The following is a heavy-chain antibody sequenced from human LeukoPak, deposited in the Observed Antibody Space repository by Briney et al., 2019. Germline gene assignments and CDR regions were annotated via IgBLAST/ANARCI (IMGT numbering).Heavy chain of an antibody. CDR3: ARDRPYDFWSGYYTVFDY. V-gene: IGHV4-4*07. CDR2: IYTSGST. Sequence: SETLSLTCAVYGGSFSGYYWSWIRQPPGKGLEWIGRIYTSGSTNYNPSLKSRVTMSVDTSKNQFSLKLSSVTAADTAVYYCARDRPYDFWSGYYTVFDYWGQGTLVTVSS. J-gene: IGHJ4*02. D-gene: IGHD3-3*01. CDR1: GGSFSGYY.